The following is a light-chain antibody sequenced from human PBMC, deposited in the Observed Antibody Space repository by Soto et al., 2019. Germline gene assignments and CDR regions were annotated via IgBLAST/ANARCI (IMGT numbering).Light chain of an antibody. CDR2: GAS. V-gene: IGKV3-20*01. Sequence: EIVLTQSPGTLSLSPGERATLSCRASQSVSSSYLAWYQQKPGQAPRLLIYGASSRATGIPDRFSGSGSGTEFTLTISTLQSEDFAVYYCQQYNNWPQTFGQGTKGDIK. CDR3: QQYNNWPQT. J-gene: IGKJ1*01. CDR1: QSVSSSY.